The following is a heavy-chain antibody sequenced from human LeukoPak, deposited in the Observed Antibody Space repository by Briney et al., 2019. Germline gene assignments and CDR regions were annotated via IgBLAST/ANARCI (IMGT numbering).Heavy chain of an antibody. V-gene: IGHV4-4*07. CDR3: ARGPVVATIDYYYYYGMDV. Sequence: SETLSLTCTVSGGSISNYYWSWIRQPAGKGLEWIGRIYTSGSTNYNPSLKSRVTMSVDTSKNQFSLKLSSVTAADTAVYYCARGPVVATIDYYYYYGMDVWGQGTTVTVSS. CDR2: IYTSGST. D-gene: IGHD5-12*01. CDR1: GGSISNYY. J-gene: IGHJ6*02.